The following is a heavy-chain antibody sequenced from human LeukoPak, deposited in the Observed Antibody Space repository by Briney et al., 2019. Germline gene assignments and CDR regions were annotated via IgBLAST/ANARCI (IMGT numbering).Heavy chain of an antibody. D-gene: IGHD3-22*01. CDR3: ARGPHYYDSSGYWNY. Sequence: GASVKDSCKASGGTFISYAISWVRQAPGQGLEWMGGIIPIFGTANYAQKFQGRVTITTDESTSTAYMELSSLRSEDTAVYYCARGPHYYDSSGYWNYWGQGTLVTVSS. J-gene: IGHJ4*02. CDR1: GGTFISYA. V-gene: IGHV1-69*05. CDR2: IIPIFGTA.